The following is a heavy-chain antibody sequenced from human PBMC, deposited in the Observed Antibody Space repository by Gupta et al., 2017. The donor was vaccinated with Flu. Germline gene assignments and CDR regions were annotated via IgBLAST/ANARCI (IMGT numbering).Heavy chain of an antibody. CDR3: ATCSGSSCYRSDY. D-gene: IGHD2-15*01. V-gene: IGHV3-7*01. Sequence: RQAPGKGLEWVANIKQDGSEKNYVDSAKGRFTISRDNAKNSLYLQMNGLRAEDTAVYYCATCSGSSCYRSDYWGQGTLVTVSS. CDR2: IKQDGSEK. J-gene: IGHJ4*02.